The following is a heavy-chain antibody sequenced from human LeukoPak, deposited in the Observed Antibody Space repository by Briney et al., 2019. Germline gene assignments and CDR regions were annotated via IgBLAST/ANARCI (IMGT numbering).Heavy chain of an antibody. V-gene: IGHV1-24*01. D-gene: IGHD1-26*01. J-gene: IGHJ5*02. CDR2: LDPEDGET. CDR1: GYTLTELS. Sequence: ASVKVSCKVSGYTLTELSMHWVRQAPGKGLEWMGGLDPEDGETIYAQKFQGRVTMTEDTSTDTAYMELSSLRSEDTAVYYCATVKWELHNWFDPWGQGTLVTVSS. CDR3: ATVKWELHNWFDP.